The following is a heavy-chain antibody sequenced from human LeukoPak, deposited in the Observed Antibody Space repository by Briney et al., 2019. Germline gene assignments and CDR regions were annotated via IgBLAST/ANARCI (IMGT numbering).Heavy chain of an antibody. V-gene: IGHV4-39*01. CDR1: GGSISSSSYY. J-gene: IGHJ5*02. D-gene: IGHD3-3*01. CDR2: IYYSGST. Sequence: SETLSLICTVSGGSISSSSYYRGWIRQPPGKGLEWIGSIYYSGSTYYNPSLKSQVTISVDTSKNQFSLKLSSVTAADTAVYYCARQVFEAPFDPWGQGTLVTVSS. CDR3: ARQVFEAPFDP.